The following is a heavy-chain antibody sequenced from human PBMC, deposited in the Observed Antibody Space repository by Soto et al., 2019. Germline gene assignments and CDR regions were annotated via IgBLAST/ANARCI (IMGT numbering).Heavy chain of an antibody. J-gene: IGHJ4*02. V-gene: IGHV3-64D*08. CDR1: GFTFSSYA. D-gene: IGHD1-26*01. CDR2: ISSNGGST. CDR3: VKGKEWELLKGLYYFDY. Sequence: GGSLRLSCSASGFTFSSYAMHWVRQAPGKGLEYVSAISSNGGSTYYADSVKGRFTISRDNSKNTLYLQMSSLRAEDTAVYYCVKGKEWELLKGLYYFDYWGQGTLVTVSS.